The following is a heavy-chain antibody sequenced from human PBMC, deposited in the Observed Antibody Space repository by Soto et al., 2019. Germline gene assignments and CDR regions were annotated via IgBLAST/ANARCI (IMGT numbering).Heavy chain of an antibody. V-gene: IGHV3-33*01. J-gene: IGHJ4*02. Sequence: QVQVVESGGGVVQPGTSLRLSCAASGFTFSNFGMHWVRQAPGKGLEWVAVIWHDGKNKYYADSAKGRFTISRANSKNTLYLQMNSLRAEDTAVYYCARDPGQDEAMDYWGQGTLVTVSS. CDR1: GFTFSNFG. CDR2: IWHDGKNK. CDR3: ARDPGQDEAMDY.